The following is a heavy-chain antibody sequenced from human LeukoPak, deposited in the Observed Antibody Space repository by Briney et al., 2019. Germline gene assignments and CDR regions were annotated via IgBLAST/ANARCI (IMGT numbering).Heavy chain of an antibody. J-gene: IGHJ3*02. CDR3: ARGYSRAAFDI. CDR1: GFTFSNYA. D-gene: IGHD2-15*01. CDR2: ISGSGGST. Sequence: PGGALRLSCIASGFTFSNYAMSWVRQAPGKGLEWVSAISGSGGSTYYADSVKGRFTISRDNSKNTLYLQMNSLRAEDTAVYYCARGYSRAAFDIWGQGTVVAVSS. V-gene: IGHV3-23*01.